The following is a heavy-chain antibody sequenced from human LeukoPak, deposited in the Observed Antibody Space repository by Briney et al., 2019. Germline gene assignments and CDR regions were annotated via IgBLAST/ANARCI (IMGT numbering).Heavy chain of an antibody. D-gene: IGHD2-2*03. CDR1: GYTFTSYG. J-gene: IGHJ3*02. CDR3: ARDQVDIVVVPAAIQFPPAAFDI. V-gene: IGHV1-18*01. Sequence: VKVSCKASGYTFTSYGISWVRQAPGQGLEWMGWISAYNGNTNYAQKLQGRVTMTTDTSTSTAYMELRSLRSDDTAVYYCARDQVDIVVVPAAIQFPPAAFDIWGQGTMVTVSS. CDR2: ISAYNGNT.